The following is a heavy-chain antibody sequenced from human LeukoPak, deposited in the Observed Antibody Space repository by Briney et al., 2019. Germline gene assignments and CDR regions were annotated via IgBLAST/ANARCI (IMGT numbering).Heavy chain of an antibody. CDR1: GYSIRSGFY. Sequence: SETLSLTCTVSGYSIRSGFYWGWIRQPPGKGLEWIGNIYHSGITYYTPSLKSRVTISVDTSKNQFYLKLSSVTAADTAVYYCARAVGSFDWLPLFDYWGREPWSPSPQ. V-gene: IGHV4-38-2*02. D-gene: IGHD3-9*01. CDR2: IYHSGIT. CDR3: ARAVGSFDWLPLFDY. J-gene: IGHJ4*02.